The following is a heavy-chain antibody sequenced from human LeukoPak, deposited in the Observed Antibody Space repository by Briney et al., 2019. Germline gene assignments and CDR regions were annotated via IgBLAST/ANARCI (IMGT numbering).Heavy chain of an antibody. CDR3: ARHVANSSKIDS. CDR1: GASFTLYH. J-gene: IGHJ4*02. Sequence: SETLSLPCGVSGASFTLYHETWIRQPPGKGLEWIGDNYPGGYIRYTPSLESRVTIFTDTSKNQFSLMLNSVTAADTAVYYCARHVANSSKIDSWGLGTLVTVSS. V-gene: IGHV4-4*08. CDR2: NYPGGYI. D-gene: IGHD6-6*01.